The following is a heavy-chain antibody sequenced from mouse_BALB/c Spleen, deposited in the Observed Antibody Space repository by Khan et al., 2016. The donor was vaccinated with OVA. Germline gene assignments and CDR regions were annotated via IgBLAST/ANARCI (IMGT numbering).Heavy chain of an antibody. CDR1: GYNLTSYY. J-gene: IGHJ2*01. CDR2: IYPVDGST. CDR3: ARGYYGYLDY. D-gene: IGHD1-1*01. Sequence: QVQLQQSGPELVRPGASVKMSCKASGYNLTSYYIHWVKQRPGQGLEWIGWIYPVDGSTKYNEKFKGKSTLTADKSSSTAYMLFSSLTSEDSAIYFCARGYYGYLDYWGQGTTLTVSS. V-gene: IGHV1S56*01.